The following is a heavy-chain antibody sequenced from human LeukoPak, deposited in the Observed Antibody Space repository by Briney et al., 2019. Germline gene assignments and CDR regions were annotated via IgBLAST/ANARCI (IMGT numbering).Heavy chain of an antibody. Sequence: GESLKISCKGSGHSFTSYWIGWVSQMPGKGVDGMRIIYPGDSDTRYSPSFQGQVTISADKSISTAYLQWSSLRASDTAMYYCARHSYYYDSSGYPGPDYWGQGTLVTVSS. CDR3: ARHSYYYDSSGYPGPDY. V-gene: IGHV5-51*01. J-gene: IGHJ4*02. D-gene: IGHD3-22*01. CDR2: IYPGDSDT. CDR1: GHSFTSYW.